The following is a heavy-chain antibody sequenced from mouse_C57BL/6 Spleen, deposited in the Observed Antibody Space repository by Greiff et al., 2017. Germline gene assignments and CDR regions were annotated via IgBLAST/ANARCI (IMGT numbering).Heavy chain of an antibody. Sequence: QVQLQQSGPELVKPGASVKISCKASGYAFSSSWMNWVKQRPGKGLEWIGRIYPGDGDTNYNGKFKGKATLTADKSSSTAYMQLSSLTSEDSAVYFCARGARYYGSSFPSYWYFDVWGTGTTVTVSS. CDR2: IYPGDGDT. V-gene: IGHV1-82*01. J-gene: IGHJ1*03. D-gene: IGHD1-1*01. CDR1: GYAFSSSW. CDR3: ARGARYYGSSFPSYWYFDV.